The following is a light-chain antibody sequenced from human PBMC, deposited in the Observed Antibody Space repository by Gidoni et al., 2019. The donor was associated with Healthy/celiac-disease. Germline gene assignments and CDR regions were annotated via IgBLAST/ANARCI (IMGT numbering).Light chain of an antibody. CDR3: CSYAGSYTYV. CDR1: SSDLGGYNY. J-gene: IGLJ1*01. V-gene: IGLV2-11*01. Sequence: QSALPQPRSVSGSPGPSVTISGTGTSSDLGGYNYVSWYQQLPGTAPQLMIYAVSKRPSGVPDCFSGSKSGNPASLTISGLQAEDQADYYCCSYAGSYTYVFGTGTKVTVL. CDR2: AVS.